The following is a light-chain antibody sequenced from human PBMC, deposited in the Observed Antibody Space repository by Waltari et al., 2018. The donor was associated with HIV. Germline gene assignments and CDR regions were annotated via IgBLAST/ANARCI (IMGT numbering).Light chain of an antibody. CDR2: GNS. CDR1: SSNIGAGYD. J-gene: IGLJ2*01. Sequence: QSVLTQPPSVSGAPGQRVTISCTGSSSNIGAGYDVPWYQHLPGTAPKLLIYGNSNRPSGVPDRFSGSKSGTSASLAITGRQAEDESDYCCQSYDSSLSVVVFGGGTKLTVL. V-gene: IGLV1-40*01. CDR3: QSYDSSLSVVV.